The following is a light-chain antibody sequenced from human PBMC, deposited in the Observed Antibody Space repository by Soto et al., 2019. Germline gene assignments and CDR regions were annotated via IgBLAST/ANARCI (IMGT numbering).Light chain of an antibody. CDR2: DAS. CDR3: QQSYNTPPT. CDR1: QNINAW. V-gene: IGKV1-39*01. Sequence: DIQMTQSPSTLSASVGDRVTITCXTSQNINAWLAWYQQRPGQAPKLLIYDASTVQSGVPSRFSGSGSGTDFTPTISSLQPEDFATYYCQQSYNTPPTFGQGTKVDI. J-gene: IGKJ1*01.